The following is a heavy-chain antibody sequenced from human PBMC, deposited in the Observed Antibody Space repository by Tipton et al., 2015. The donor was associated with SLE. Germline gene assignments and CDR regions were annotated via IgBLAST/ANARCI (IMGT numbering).Heavy chain of an antibody. CDR1: GGSISISTYF. CDR2: VYYSGTT. CDR3: ARDEWMLGFGY. Sequence: TLSLTCTVSGGSISISTYFWGWIRQPPGKGLEWIGSVYYSGTTYYNPSLKSRVTVSVDTSKNQFSLKLTSVTAADTALYYCARDEWMLGFGYWGPGTLVTVSS. D-gene: IGHD2-8*01. V-gene: IGHV4-39*07. J-gene: IGHJ4*02.